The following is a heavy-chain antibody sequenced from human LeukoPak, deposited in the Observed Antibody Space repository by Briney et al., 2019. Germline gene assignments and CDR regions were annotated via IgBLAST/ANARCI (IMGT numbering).Heavy chain of an antibody. CDR1: GFTFSSYS. CDR2: ISSSSSYI. J-gene: IGHJ1*01. D-gene: IGHD3-22*01. Sequence: GGSLRLSCAASGFTFSSYSMNWVRQAPGKGLEWVSSISSSSSYIYYADSVKGRFTISRDNAKNSLYLQMNSLRAEDTAVYYCAKGTYYYDSSGYYPGYFQHWGQGTLVTVSS. V-gene: IGHV3-21*04. CDR3: AKGTYYYDSSGYYPGYFQH.